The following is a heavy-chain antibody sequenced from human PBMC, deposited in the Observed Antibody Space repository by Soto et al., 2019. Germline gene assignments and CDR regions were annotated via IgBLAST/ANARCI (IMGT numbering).Heavy chain of an antibody. D-gene: IGHD1-1*01. J-gene: IGHJ4*02. CDR1: GFTFSSYG. Sequence: QVQLVESGGGVVQPGRSLRLSCAASGFTFSSYGMHWVRQAPGKGLEWMAVIWYDGSNKYYADSVKGRFTISRDNSKNTLYLQMNSLRAEDTAVYYCARTRDGYNYYFDYWGQGTLVTVSS. CDR3: ARTRDGYNYYFDY. CDR2: IWYDGSNK. V-gene: IGHV3-33*01.